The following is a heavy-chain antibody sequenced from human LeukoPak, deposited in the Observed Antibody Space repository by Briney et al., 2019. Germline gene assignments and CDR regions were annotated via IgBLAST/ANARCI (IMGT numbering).Heavy chain of an antibody. CDR2: INHSGST. V-gene: IGHV4-34*01. J-gene: IGHJ4*02. D-gene: IGHD6-13*01. CDR1: GGSFSGYY. Sequence: TSETLSLTCAVYGGSFSGYYWSWIRQPPGKGLEWIGEINHSGSTNYNPSLKSRVTISVDTSKNQFSLKLSSVTAADTAVYCCAGSSWYSWYFDYWGQGTLVTVSS. CDR3: AGSSWYSWYFDY.